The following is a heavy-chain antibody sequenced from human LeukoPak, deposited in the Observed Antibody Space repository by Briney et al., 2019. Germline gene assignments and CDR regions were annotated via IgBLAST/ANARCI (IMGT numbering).Heavy chain of an antibody. CDR3: ASLYGDWGEYYFDY. Sequence: GGSLRLSCAASGFTFSDYYMSWIRQAPGKGLEWVSYISSSSSYTNYADSVKGRFTISRDNAKNSLYLQMNSLRAEDTAVYYCASLYGDWGEYYFDYWGQGTLVTVSS. CDR2: ISSSSSYT. J-gene: IGHJ4*02. V-gene: IGHV3-11*06. D-gene: IGHD4-17*01. CDR1: GFTFSDYY.